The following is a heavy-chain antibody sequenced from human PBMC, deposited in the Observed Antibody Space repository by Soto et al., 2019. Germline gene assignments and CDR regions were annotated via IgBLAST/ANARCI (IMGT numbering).Heavy chain of an antibody. V-gene: IGHV4-34*01. CDR1: GGSFSGYY. D-gene: IGHD3-9*01. J-gene: IGHJ5*02. CDR2: INHSGST. Sequence: SETLSLTCAVYGGSFSGYYWSWIRQPPGKGLEWIGEINHSGSTNYNPSLKSRVTISVDTSKNQFSLKLSSVTAADTAVYYCASGGILPGYKNWFDPWGQGTLVTVSS. CDR3: ASGGILPGYKNWFDP.